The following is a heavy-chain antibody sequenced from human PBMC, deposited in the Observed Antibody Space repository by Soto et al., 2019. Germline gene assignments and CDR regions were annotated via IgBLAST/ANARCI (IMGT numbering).Heavy chain of an antibody. Sequence: APVKVSCKASGFSFSTHAMHWVRQAPGQGLEWVGWINSVNDHTIYSEKFQGRVTITSDTSATTAYMELSSLTSEDTAIYYCARNILGGTTDYWGQGTLVTVSS. CDR2: INSVNDHT. D-gene: IGHD1-7*01. J-gene: IGHJ4*02. V-gene: IGHV1-3*01. CDR1: GFSFSTHA. CDR3: ARNILGGTTDY.